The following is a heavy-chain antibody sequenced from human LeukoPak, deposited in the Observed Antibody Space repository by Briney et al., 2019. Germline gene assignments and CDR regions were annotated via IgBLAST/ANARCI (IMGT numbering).Heavy chain of an antibody. D-gene: IGHD3-16*01. V-gene: IGHV3-7*03. Sequence: GGSLRLSCAASGFTFSSYWMSWVRQAPGKGLEWVANIKQDGSEKYYVDSVKGRFTISRDNAKNSLYLQMNSLRAEDTALYYCAKDANPGREGGRFDYWGQGTLVTVSS. CDR2: IKQDGSEK. CDR3: AKDANPGREGGRFDY. J-gene: IGHJ4*02. CDR1: GFTFSSYW.